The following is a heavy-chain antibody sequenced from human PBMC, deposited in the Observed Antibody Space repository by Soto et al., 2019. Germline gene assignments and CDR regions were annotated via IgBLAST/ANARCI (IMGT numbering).Heavy chain of an antibody. J-gene: IGHJ4*02. CDR1: GASVSSNSAA. Sequence: QVQLQQSGPGLVKPSQTLSVTCGISGASVSSNSAAWNWLRQSPSRGLELLGRTYYRSKWYNDYSVAVESRITSNPDTSKNHFSLQLNFVTPEDTAVYFCARGEQYSGRIFDYWCQGTLVTVSS. D-gene: IGHD1-26*01. V-gene: IGHV6-1*01. CDR2: TYYRSKWYN. CDR3: ARGEQYSGRIFDY.